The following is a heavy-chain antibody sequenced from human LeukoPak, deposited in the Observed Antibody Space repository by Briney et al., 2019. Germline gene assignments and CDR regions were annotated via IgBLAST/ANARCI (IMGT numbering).Heavy chain of an antibody. J-gene: IGHJ4*02. CDR2: ISAYNGNT. V-gene: IGHV1-18*01. D-gene: IGHD5-24*01. Sequence: RASVKASCKASGYTFTNYGISWVRQAPGQGLQWMGWISAYNGNTNYAQIPQGRVTMTTDTSTSTAYMELRSLRSDDTAVYYCASGTYHSDPRDGLYLKYFDYWGQGTLVTVSS. CDR3: ASGTYHSDPRDGLYLKYFDY. CDR1: GYTFTNYG.